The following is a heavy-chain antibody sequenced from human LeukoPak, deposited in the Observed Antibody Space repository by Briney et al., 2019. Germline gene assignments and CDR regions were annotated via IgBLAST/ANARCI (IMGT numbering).Heavy chain of an antibody. V-gene: IGHV7-4-1*02. CDR2: INTHSGNP. CDR1: GYCFNSQG. J-gene: IGHJ3*01. Sequence: ASVKVSCKAYGYCFNSQGMNWVRQVPGQGLEWMGWINTHSGNPTYAQGFTGRFVFSVDAPLSTAYLQITGLKAEDTATYYCVKEILRFDLWGQGTMVTVSS. CDR3: VKEILRFDL.